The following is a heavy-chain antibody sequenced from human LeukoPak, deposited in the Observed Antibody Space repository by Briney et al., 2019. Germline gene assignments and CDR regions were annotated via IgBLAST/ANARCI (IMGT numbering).Heavy chain of an antibody. CDR3: ATYTQNFGAPGTDY. CDR2: IDKNGREK. V-gene: IGHV3-7*01. J-gene: IGHJ4*02. CDR1: GFTFSNYW. Sequence: GGSRRLSCTVSGFTFSNYWMRWVRQPPGKGLEWVASIDKNGREKRYVDSVEGRFTISRDNAKNSVYLQMTSLGAEDTAVYYCATYTQNFGAPGTDYWGQGTLVTVSS. D-gene: IGHD3-10*01.